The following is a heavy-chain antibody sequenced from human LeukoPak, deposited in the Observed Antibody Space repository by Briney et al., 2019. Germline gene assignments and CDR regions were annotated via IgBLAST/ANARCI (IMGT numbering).Heavy chain of an antibody. J-gene: IGHJ4*02. D-gene: IGHD6-6*01. Sequence: GGSLRLSCTASGFIFSSYWTTWVRQAPGKGLEWVSSISDGGSDTYYAGSVKGRFTVSRDNSKNTLYMQMNSLRAEDTAVYYCAKRVSYSNSAAYFDYWGQGTLVTVSS. CDR1: GFIFSSYW. CDR3: AKRVSYSNSAAYFDY. V-gene: IGHV3-23*01. CDR2: ISDGGSDT.